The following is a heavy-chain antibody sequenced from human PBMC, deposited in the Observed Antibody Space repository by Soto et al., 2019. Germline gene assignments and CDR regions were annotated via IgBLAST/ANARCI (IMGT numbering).Heavy chain of an antibody. D-gene: IGHD6-19*01. J-gene: IGHJ4*02. CDR2: VSGYNGNT. CDR3: ARDEGSHGFDS. CDR1: GYTFTNYG. V-gene: IGHV1-18*04. Sequence: ASVKVSCKASGYTFTNYGISWVRQAPGQGLEWMGWVSGYNGNTNYAQKLRGRVTMTTDTSTSTAYMELRTLRSDDTAVYYCARDEGSHGFDSWGQGTLVTVSP.